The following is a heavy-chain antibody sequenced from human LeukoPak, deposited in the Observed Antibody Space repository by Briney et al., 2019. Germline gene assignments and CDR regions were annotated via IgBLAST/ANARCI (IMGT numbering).Heavy chain of an antibody. D-gene: IGHD2-2*01. CDR3: ARDGYCSSTSCYPDY. CDR1: GFTFSSYW. J-gene: IGHJ4*02. V-gene: IGHV3-74*01. Sequence: PGGSLRLSCAASGFTFSSYWMHWVRQAPGKGLVWVSRINTDGSSTSYADSVKGRFTISRDNAKNTLYLQMNSLRAEDTAVYYCARDGYCSSTSCYPDYWGQGTLVTVSS. CDR2: INTDGSST.